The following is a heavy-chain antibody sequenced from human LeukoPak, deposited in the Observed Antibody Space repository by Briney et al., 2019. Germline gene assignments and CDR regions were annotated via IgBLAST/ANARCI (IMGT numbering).Heavy chain of an antibody. D-gene: IGHD1-7*01. CDR2: MNPNSGNT. J-gene: IGHJ5*02. CDR3: ARGITGTTAGYNWFDP. V-gene: IGHV1-8*01. CDR1: GYTFSSYD. Sequence: GSSVKVSCKASGYTFSSYDINWVRQATGQGLEWMGWMNPNSGNTGYAQKFQGRVTMTRNTSISTAYMELSSLRSQDTAVYYCARGITGTTAGYNWFDPWGQGTLVTASS.